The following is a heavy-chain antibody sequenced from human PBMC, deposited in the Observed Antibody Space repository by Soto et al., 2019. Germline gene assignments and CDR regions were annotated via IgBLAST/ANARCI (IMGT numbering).Heavy chain of an antibody. CDR1: GDSISRGGYF. D-gene: IGHD1-26*01. CDR3: ARGILRPNHYMDV. J-gene: IGHJ6*03. Sequence: QVQLQESGPGLVKPSQTLSLTCIVSGDSISRGGYFWTWIRQHPGKGLEWIGYIYDSGSAFYNPSLTSRVTMSVDTSKNQFSLNLRSVTAADTAVFYCARGILRPNHYMDVWGKGTAVGVSS. CDR2: IYDSGSA. V-gene: IGHV4-31*03.